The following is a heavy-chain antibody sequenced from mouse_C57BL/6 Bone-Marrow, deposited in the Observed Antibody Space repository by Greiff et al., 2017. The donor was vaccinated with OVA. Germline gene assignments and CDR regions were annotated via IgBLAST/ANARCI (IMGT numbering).Heavy chain of an antibody. CDR2: IYPGSGNT. CDR1: GYTFTDHY. Sequence: QVHVKQSGAEVVRPGASVKLSCKASGYTFTDHYINWVKQRPGPGLEWIARIYPGSGNTSYNEKFKGKATLTAEKSSNTAYMQLSSLTSEDSAVYFCARDDGYFFEYWGQGTTLTVSS. V-gene: IGHV1-76*01. D-gene: IGHD2-3*01. J-gene: IGHJ2*01. CDR3: ARDDGYFFEY.